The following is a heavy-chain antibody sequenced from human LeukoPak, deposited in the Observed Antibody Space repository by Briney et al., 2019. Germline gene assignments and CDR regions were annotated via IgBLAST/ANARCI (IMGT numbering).Heavy chain of an antibody. CDR1: GFTFSGYT. D-gene: IGHD5-24*01. J-gene: IGHJ4*02. CDR3: ARSRGWLQADY. CDR2: IRSSGTAI. Sequence: GGSLRLSCAASGFTFSGYTLIWVRQAPGKGLGWVSYIRSSGTAIYDADSVKGRFTVSRDNAKNSLYLQMNNLRDEDTAVYYCARSRGWLQADYWGQGTLVTVSS. V-gene: IGHV3-48*02.